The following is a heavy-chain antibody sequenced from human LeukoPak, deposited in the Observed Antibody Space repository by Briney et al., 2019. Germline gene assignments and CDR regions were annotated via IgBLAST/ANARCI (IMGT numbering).Heavy chain of an antibody. D-gene: IGHD3-22*01. CDR1: GGSFTDYF. Sequence: SETLSLTCTVFGGSFTDYFWTWIRHSPRKGMELIGEVNDYTGDSKYNPSPISRVSISLEKSKNQLSLELRSVPAADTAVYYYARGRIAKIVVVHSFSYGMDVWGQGTTVTVSS. CDR2: VNDYTGDS. V-gene: IGHV4-34*01. CDR3: ARGRIAKIVVVHSFSYGMDV. J-gene: IGHJ6*02.